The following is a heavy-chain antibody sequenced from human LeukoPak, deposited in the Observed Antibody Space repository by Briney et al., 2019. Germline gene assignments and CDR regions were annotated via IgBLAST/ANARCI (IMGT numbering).Heavy chain of an antibody. V-gene: IGHV4-59*01. CDR1: GCSISSYY. Sequence: PSETLSLTCTVSGCSISSYYWSWIRQPPGKGLEWIGYIDYSGSTNYNSSLKSRGTISVDTAKNQFSLKLTSVTAADTAVYYCARVLTIDGRYFDYWGQGTLVTVSS. D-gene: IGHD4/OR15-4a*01. J-gene: IGHJ4*02. CDR2: IDYSGST. CDR3: ARVLTIDGRYFDY.